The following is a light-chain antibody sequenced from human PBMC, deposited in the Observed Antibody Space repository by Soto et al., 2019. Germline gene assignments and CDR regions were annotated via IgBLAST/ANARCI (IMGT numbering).Light chain of an antibody. V-gene: IGKV3-20*01. CDR2: GAS. J-gene: IGKJ3*01. Sequence: EIVLTQSPGTLSLSPGERATLSCRASQSVSSSYLAWYQQKPGQAPRLLIYGASSRATGIPDRFSGSGSGTDFTLTISRLEPEDFAVYYCQQYGSSPRFTFGPGNKVDIK. CDR3: QQYGSSPRFT. CDR1: QSVSSSY.